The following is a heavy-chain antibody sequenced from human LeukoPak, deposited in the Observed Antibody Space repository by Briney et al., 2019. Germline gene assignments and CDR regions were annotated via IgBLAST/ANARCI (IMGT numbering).Heavy chain of an antibody. CDR2: IIPIFGTA. CDR1: GGTFSSYA. Sequence: SVKVSCKASGGTFSSYAISWVRQAPGQGLEWMGRIIPIFGTANYAQKFQGRVTITTDESTSTAYMEPSSLRSEDTAVYYCARGRTWIQPGYWFDPWGQGTLVTVSS. CDR3: ARGRTWIQPGYWFDP. D-gene: IGHD5-18*01. J-gene: IGHJ5*02. V-gene: IGHV1-69*05.